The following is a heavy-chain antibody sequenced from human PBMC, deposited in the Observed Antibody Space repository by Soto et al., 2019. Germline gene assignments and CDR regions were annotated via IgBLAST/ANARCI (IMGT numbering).Heavy chain of an antibody. Sequence: QVQLVQSGAEVKKPGASVKVSCKASGDTFTDYYIHWVRQAPGQGLEWMGTVNPSGGYTTYAQHFLRRTTMTRDTPTSTLYMELTSLTSEDTAVYYCARGGHVVVVTAALDYWGQGTLVTVSS. V-gene: IGHV1-46*01. CDR3: ARGGHVVVVTAALDY. CDR2: VNPSGGYT. D-gene: IGHD2-21*02. CDR1: GDTFTDYY. J-gene: IGHJ4*02.